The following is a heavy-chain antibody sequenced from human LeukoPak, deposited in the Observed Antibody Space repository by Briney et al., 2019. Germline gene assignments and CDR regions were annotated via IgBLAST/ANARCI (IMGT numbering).Heavy chain of an antibody. D-gene: IGHD6-19*01. CDR3: AKEGPRGSHKAGDWFDP. J-gene: IGHJ5*02. CDR1: GFTMSTTW. Sequence: GWSLRLSCAASGFTMSTTWTSWVRQAPGKGLDCVALINEDGSKKYYGDPVKDRFTISRDNARNSVYLYMNSLRDDDTAVYYCAKEGPRGSHKAGDWFDPWGQGSRVTVS. CDR2: INEDGSKK. V-gene: IGHV3-7*04.